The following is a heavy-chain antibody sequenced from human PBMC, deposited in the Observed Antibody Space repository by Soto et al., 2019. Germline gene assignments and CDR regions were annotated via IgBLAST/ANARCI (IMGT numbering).Heavy chain of an antibody. Sequence: SETLSLTCAVSGGSISSSNWWSWVRQPPGKGLQWIGEIYHSGSTNYNPSLKSRVTISVDKSKNQFSLKLSSVTAADTAVYYCASDYYGNEGGMDVWGQGTTVT. V-gene: IGHV4-4*02. J-gene: IGHJ6*02. CDR1: GGSISSSNW. CDR3: ASDYYGNEGGMDV. D-gene: IGHD3-10*01. CDR2: IYHSGST.